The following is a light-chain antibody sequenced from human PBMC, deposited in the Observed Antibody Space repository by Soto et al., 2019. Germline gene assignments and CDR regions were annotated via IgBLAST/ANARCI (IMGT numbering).Light chain of an antibody. V-gene: IGLV3-21*04. CDR2: YDS. Sequence: SYELTQPPSVSVAPGKTARITCGGNNIGSKSVHWYQQKPGQAPVLVIYYDSDRPSGIPERFSGSNSGNTATLTISRVEAGDKADYHCQVWDSSSDLVVFGGGTKLTVL. J-gene: IGLJ2*01. CDR1: NIGSKS. CDR3: QVWDSSSDLVV.